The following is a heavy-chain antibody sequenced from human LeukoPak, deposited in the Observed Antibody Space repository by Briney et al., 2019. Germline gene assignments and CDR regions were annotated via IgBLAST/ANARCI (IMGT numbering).Heavy chain of an antibody. Sequence: RSGGSLRLSCAASGFSFDDYAMHWVRQAPGKGLEWVSGITWNSGRIDYADSMKGRFTISRDNANNSLYLRMNGLRAEDTALYYCVKGGSGSYRSFYYHGMDVWGQGTTVTVSS. CDR2: ITWNSGRI. J-gene: IGHJ6*02. V-gene: IGHV3-9*01. CDR1: GFSFDDYA. D-gene: IGHD3-10*01. CDR3: VKGGSGSYRSFYYHGMDV.